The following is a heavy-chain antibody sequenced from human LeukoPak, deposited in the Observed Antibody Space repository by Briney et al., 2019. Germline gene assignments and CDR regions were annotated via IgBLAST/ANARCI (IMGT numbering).Heavy chain of an antibody. CDR3: AARGGYTSGTYFHPFYFDS. Sequence: ASVKVSCKASEYTFSGNYLHWVRQAPGQGPEWMGRINPKTGDTSYVQKFQGRVTMTWDTSIGTAYMELTRLNSDDTAVYYCAARGGYTSGTYFHPFYFDSWGQGALVTVSS. CDR1: EYTFSGNY. CDR2: INPKTGDT. V-gene: IGHV1-2*02. D-gene: IGHD3-10*01. J-gene: IGHJ4*02.